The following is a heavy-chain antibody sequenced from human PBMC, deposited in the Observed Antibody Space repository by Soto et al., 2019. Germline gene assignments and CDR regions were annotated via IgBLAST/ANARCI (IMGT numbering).Heavy chain of an antibody. CDR2: IKSKTDGGTT. CDR1: GFTFSNAW. CDR3: IVRYPYYFDY. V-gene: IGHV3-15*07. D-gene: IGHD2-21*01. J-gene: IGHJ4*02. Sequence: EVQLVESGGGLVKPGGSLRLSCAASGFTFSNAWMNCVRQAPGKGLEWVGRIKSKTDGGTTDYAAPVKGRFTISRDDSNNTLYLQMNSLKTEDTAVYYCIVRYPYYFDYWGQGTLVTVSS.